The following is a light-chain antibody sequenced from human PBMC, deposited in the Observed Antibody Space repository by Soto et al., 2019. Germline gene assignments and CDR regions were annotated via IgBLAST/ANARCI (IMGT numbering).Light chain of an antibody. CDR1: SSDVGGYNY. CDR3: SSYTTSSTVL. Sequence: QSALTQPASVSGSPGQSITISCTGTSSDVGGYNYVSWYRHHPGKAPKLIIYYVSNRPSGVSNRFSGSKSGNTASLTISGLQAEDEDDYYCSSYTTSSTVLFGGGTKLTVL. CDR2: YVS. J-gene: IGLJ2*01. V-gene: IGLV2-14*03.